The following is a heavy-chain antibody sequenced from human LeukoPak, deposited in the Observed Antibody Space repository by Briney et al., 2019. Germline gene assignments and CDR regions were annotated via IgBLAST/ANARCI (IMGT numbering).Heavy chain of an antibody. D-gene: IGHD2-15*01. Sequence: GASVKVSCKASGYTFTTYPINWVRQAPGQGLEWMGRINPNSGGTNYAQKFQGRVTMTRDTSISTAYMELSRLRSDDTAIYFCARVVEYCSGDSCYSHYFDYWGQGTLVTVSS. CDR3: ARVVEYCSGDSCYSHYFDY. CDR2: INPNSGGT. J-gene: IGHJ4*02. V-gene: IGHV1-2*06. CDR1: GYTFTTYP.